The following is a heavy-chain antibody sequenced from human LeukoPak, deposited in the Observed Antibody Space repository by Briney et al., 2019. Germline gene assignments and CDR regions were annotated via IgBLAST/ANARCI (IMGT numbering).Heavy chain of an antibody. CDR1: GFTFFGYA. J-gene: IGHJ4*02. V-gene: IGHV3-23*01. CDR2: MSGGSGTT. Sequence: GGSLRLSCAASGFTFFGYAMTWVRQAPGKGLEWVSIMSGGSGTTYYADSVKGRFTISRDNSKNTLFLLMNSLRAEDTAVYYCAKDRYYDSFYYFDYWGQGTLVTVSS. CDR3: AKDRYYDSFYYFDY. D-gene: IGHD3-22*01.